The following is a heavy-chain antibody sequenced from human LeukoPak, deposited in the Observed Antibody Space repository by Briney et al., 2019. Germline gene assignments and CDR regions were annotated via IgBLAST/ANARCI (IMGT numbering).Heavy chain of an antibody. Sequence: GGSLRLSCAASGFTFSSYSMNWVRQAPGKGLEWVSSISSSSSYIYYADSVKGRFTISRDNAKNSLYLQMNSLRAEDTAVYSCARDEGERGYLNWFDPWGQGTLVTVSS. V-gene: IGHV3-21*01. CDR2: ISSSSSYI. J-gene: IGHJ5*02. CDR3: ARDEGERGYLNWFDP. D-gene: IGHD3-3*01. CDR1: GFTFSSYS.